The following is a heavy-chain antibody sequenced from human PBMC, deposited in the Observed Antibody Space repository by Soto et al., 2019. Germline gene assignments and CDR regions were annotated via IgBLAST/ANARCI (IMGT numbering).Heavy chain of an antibody. D-gene: IGHD2-15*01. CDR2: IYYSGST. V-gene: IGHV4-39*01. CDR3: ARLVVVVVAATSYYFDY. J-gene: IGHJ4*02. Sequence: QLQLQESGPGLVKPSETLSLTCTVSGGSISSSSYYWGWIRQPPGKGLEWIGSIYYSGSTYYNPSLKSRVTISVDTSKNQFSLKLSSVTAADTAVYYCARLVVVVVAATSYYFDYWGQGTLVTVSS. CDR1: GGSISSSSYY.